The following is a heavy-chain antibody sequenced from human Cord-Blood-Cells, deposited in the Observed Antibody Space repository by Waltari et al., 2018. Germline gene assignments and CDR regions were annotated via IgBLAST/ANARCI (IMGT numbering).Heavy chain of an antibody. Sequence: EVQLVESGGGLVKPGGSLRLSCAASGFTFSNAWMSWVSQAPGKGLEWVGRIKSKTDGGTTDYDAPVKGRFTISRDDSKNTLYLQMNSLKTEDTDVYYCTTDLYYDFWSGHDYWGQGTLVTVSS. CDR1: GFTFSNAW. J-gene: IGHJ4*02. V-gene: IGHV3-15*01. CDR2: IKSKTDGGTT. D-gene: IGHD3-3*01. CDR3: TTDLYYDFWSGHDY.